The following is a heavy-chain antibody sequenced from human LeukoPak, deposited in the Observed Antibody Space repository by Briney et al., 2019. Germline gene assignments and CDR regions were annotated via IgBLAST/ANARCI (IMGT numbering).Heavy chain of an antibody. D-gene: IGHD3-22*01. CDR3: AREFPGYYYDSSGYYVN. J-gene: IGHJ4*02. Sequence: QSGGSLRLSCAASGFTFSSYWMSWVRQAPGKGLEWVANIKQDGSEKYYVDSVKGRFTISRDNAKNSLYLQMNSLRAEDTAVYYCAREFPGYYYDSSGYYVNWGQGTLVTVSS. V-gene: IGHV3-7*01. CDR1: GFTFSSYW. CDR2: IKQDGSEK.